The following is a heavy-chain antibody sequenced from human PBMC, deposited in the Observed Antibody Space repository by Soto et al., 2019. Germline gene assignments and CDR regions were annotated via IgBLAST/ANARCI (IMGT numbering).Heavy chain of an antibody. D-gene: IGHD3-22*01. J-gene: IGHJ3*02. Sequence: ASVKVSCKASGYTFTSYGISLVRQAPGQGLEWMGWISAYNGNTNYAQKLQGRVTMTTDTSTSTAYMELRSLRSDDTAVYYCARDFGDYYDSSGCFDIWXQGTMVTVSS. V-gene: IGHV1-18*01. CDR2: ISAYNGNT. CDR3: ARDFGDYYDSSGCFDI. CDR1: GYTFTSYG.